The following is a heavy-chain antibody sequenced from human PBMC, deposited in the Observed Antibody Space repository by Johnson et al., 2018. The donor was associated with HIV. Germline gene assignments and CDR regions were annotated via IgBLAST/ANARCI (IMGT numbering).Heavy chain of an antibody. J-gene: IGHJ3*02. CDR2: ISYDGSNK. D-gene: IGHD2-2*02. CDR3: ARDSLGAIPDYALDI. V-gene: IGHV3-30*04. Sequence: QVQLVESGGGLVQPGGSLRLSCAASGFTFSSYAMHWVRQAPGKGLEWVAVISYDGSNKYYADSVKGRFTISRDNSKNTLYLQMNSLRAEDTAVYYCARDSLGAIPDYALDIWGQGTMVTVSS. CDR1: GFTFSSYA.